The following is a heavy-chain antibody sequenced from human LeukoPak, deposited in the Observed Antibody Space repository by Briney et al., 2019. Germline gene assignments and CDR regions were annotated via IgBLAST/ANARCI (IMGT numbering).Heavy chain of an antibody. CDR3: ARGLRLGILTFFDY. CDR2: IRYDGSNK. Sequence: GGSLRLSCAASGFTFSSYGMHWVRQAPGKGLEWVAFIRYDGSNKYYADSVKGRFTISRDNSKNTLYLQMNSLRAEDTAVYYCARGLRLGILTFFDYWGQGTLVTVSS. J-gene: IGHJ4*02. CDR1: GFTFSSYG. D-gene: IGHD7-27*01. V-gene: IGHV3-30*02.